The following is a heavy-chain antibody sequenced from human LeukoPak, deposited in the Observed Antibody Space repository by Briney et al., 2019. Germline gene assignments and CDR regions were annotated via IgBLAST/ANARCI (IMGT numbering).Heavy chain of an antibody. CDR2: IYTSGSA. Sequence: SGTLSLTCTVSGGSISSYYWSWIRQPAGKGLEWIGRIYTSGSANYNPSLKSRVTMSVDTSKNQFSLKLSSVTAADTAVYYCARYGCSGGSCYPGSWFDPWGQGTLVTVSS. D-gene: IGHD2-15*01. J-gene: IGHJ5*02. V-gene: IGHV4-4*07. CDR3: ARYGCSGGSCYPGSWFDP. CDR1: GGSISSYY.